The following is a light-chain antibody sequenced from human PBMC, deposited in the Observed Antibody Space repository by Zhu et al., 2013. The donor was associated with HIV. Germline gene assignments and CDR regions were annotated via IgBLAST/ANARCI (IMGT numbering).Light chain of an antibody. CDR1: QSISSW. Sequence: DIQMTQSPSTLSASVGDRVTITCRASQSISSWLVWYQQKSGKAPKLLIYDASNLETGVPSRFSGSGSGTHFTFTIDSLQPEDIATYYCQQYDNLPLSFGGGPKVEIK. J-gene: IGKJ4*01. CDR3: QQYDNLPLS. CDR2: DAS. V-gene: IGKV1-33*01.